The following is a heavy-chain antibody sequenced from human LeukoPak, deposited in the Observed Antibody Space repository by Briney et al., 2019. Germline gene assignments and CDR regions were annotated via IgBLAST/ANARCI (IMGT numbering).Heavy chain of an antibody. Sequence: ASVKVSCKASGYTFTSYDINWVRQATGQGLEWMGWMNPNSGNTGYAQKFQGRVTITRNTSISTAYMELSSLRSEDTAVYYCARGSVRYYYYYMDVWGKGTTVTVSS. CDR3: ARGSVRYYYYYMDV. CDR2: MNPNSGNT. J-gene: IGHJ6*03. CDR1: GYTFTSYD. V-gene: IGHV1-8*03.